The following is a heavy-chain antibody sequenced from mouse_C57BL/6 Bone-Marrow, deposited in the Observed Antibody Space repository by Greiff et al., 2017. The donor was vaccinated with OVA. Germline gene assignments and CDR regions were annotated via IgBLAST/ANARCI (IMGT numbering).Heavy chain of an antibody. CDR2: ISRGGDYI. J-gene: IGHJ2*01. D-gene: IGHD3-2*02. CDR3: TRDVLRVPFDY. CDR1: GFTISSDA. V-gene: IGHV5-9-1*02. Sequence: DVMLVESGEGLVKPGGSLKLSCAASGFTISSDAMSWVRQTPEKRLEWVAYISRGGDYIYYADTVQGRFTISRDNARNTLYLQMSSLKSEDTAMYYCTRDVLRVPFDYWGQGTTLTVSS.